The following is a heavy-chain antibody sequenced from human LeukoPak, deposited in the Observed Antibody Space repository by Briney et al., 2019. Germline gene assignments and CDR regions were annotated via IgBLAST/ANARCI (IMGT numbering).Heavy chain of an antibody. CDR1: GFTFSSYE. CDR3: ALAAAGTAYYYYYGMDV. CDR2: ISSSGSTI. J-gene: IGHJ6*02. Sequence: GGSLRLSCAASGFTFSSYEMNWVRQAPGKGLEWVSYISSSGSTIYYADSVKGRFTISRDNAKNSLYLQMSSLRAEDTAVYYCALAAAGTAYYYYYGMDVWGQGTTVTVSS. D-gene: IGHD6-13*01. V-gene: IGHV3-48*03.